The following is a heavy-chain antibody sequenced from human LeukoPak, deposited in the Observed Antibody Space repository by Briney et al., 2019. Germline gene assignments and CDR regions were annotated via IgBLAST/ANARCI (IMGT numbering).Heavy chain of an antibody. CDR1: GFTFSSYA. CDR2: ISSNGINT. CDR3: AKDRTRNYAVKLDS. Sequence: GGSLRLSCSASGFTFSSYAMHWVRQAPGKGLEYVSGISSNGINTYYADSVKGRFTISRDNSKNTLYLQMNSLRAEDTAVYYCAKDRTRNYAVKLDSWGQGTLVTVSS. V-gene: IGHV3-64D*08. J-gene: IGHJ4*02. D-gene: IGHD3-16*01.